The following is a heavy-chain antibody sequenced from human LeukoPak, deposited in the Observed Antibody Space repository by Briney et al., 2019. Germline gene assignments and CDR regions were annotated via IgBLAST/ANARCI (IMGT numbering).Heavy chain of an antibody. CDR3: ARDSDFDSSGYYPYYYYYYKMDV. J-gene: IGHJ6*02. D-gene: IGHD3-22*01. CDR1: GFTFNSYG. Sequence: PGRSLRLSCAASGFTFNSYGMHWVRQAPGKGLEWVSSISSSSSYIYYADSVKGRCTISRDNAKNSLFLQMNSLRAEDTAVYYCARDSDFDSSGYYPYYYYYYKMDVWGQGTTVTVSS. CDR2: ISSSSSYI. V-gene: IGHV3-21*01.